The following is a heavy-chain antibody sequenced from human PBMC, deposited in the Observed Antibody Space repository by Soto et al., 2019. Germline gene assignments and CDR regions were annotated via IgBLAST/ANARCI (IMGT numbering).Heavy chain of an antibody. D-gene: IGHD5-12*01. CDR2: ISGSGGST. CDR1: GFTFSSYA. Sequence: AGGSLRLSCAASGFTFSSYAMSWVRQAPGKGLEWVSAISGSGGSTYYADSVKGRFTISRDNSKNTLYLQMNSLRAEDTAVYYCAKDLRTVNSGYDYTDYWGKGTLVTVSS. CDR3: AKDLRTVNSGYDYTDY. J-gene: IGHJ4*02. V-gene: IGHV3-23*01.